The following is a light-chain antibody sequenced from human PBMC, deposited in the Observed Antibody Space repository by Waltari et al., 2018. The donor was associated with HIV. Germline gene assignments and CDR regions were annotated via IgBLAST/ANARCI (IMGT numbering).Light chain of an antibody. CDR1: KLGDKY. CDR3: QAWDSTTRV. J-gene: IGLJ3*02. Sequence: SYEVTQPPSLSVSPGQTASITCSGDKLGDKYACWYQQKPGKSPILVIYADTKRPPGIPERFSASNSGNTATLTITGTQAMDEADYYCQAWDSTTRVFGGGTKLTVL. V-gene: IGLV3-1*01. CDR2: ADT.